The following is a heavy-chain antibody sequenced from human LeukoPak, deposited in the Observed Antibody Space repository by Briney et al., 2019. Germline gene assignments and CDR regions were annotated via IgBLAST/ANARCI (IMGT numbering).Heavy chain of an antibody. V-gene: IGHV3-43*01. D-gene: IGHD2-8*02. CDR2: ITWDGGST. CDR1: GFPFDDYT. Sequence: GGSLRLSCAAAGFPFDDYTMHWVRQAPGGVLEWVCLITWDGGSTNYAESVKGRFTIARDNSKNSLYLQMHSLRTEDTALYDCAKDFSTGELYWGQGTLVTVSS. J-gene: IGHJ4*02. CDR3: AKDFSTGELY.